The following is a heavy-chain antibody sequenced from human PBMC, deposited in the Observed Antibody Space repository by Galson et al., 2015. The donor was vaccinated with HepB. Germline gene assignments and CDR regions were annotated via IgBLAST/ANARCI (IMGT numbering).Heavy chain of an antibody. CDR3: ARDSAGSQHLVTPADC. CDR1: GYTFSGYY. J-gene: IGHJ4*02. D-gene: IGHD6-13*01. Sequence: SVKVSCKAPGYTFSGYYMHWVRQAPGQGLGWMGCINPHSGDTNYAQKFQGRVTMTRDTSISTAYMELSSLGADDTAVYYCARDSAGSQHLVTPADCWGQGTLVTVSS. V-gene: IGHV1-2*02. CDR2: INPHSGDT.